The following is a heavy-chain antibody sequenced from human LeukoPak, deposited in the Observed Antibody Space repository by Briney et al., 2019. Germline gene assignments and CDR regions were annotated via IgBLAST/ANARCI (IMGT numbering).Heavy chain of an antibody. CDR2: ISGSGIST. D-gene: IGHD5-12*01. J-gene: IGHJ4*02. V-gene: IGHV3-23*01. CDR3: AKDQHGYDKPIDY. Sequence: GGSLRLSCAASGFTFNIFAMNWVRQASGRGLEWVSTISGSGISTYYADSVKGRFTISRDDSKNTLYLQINSLRDEDTAVYFCAKDQHGYDKPIDYWGQGTLVTVSS. CDR1: GFTFNIFA.